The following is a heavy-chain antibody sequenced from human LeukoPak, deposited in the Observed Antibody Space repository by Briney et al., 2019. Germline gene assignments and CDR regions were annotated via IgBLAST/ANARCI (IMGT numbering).Heavy chain of an antibody. Sequence: ASVKVSCKASGYTVTVYYMHWVRQAPGQRLEWMGWINPNSGGTNYAQNFQGRVTMTRDTSISTAYMELSRLRSDDTAVYYCARDGNWGSLRGAFDIWGQGTMVTVSS. J-gene: IGHJ3*02. V-gene: IGHV1-2*02. CDR2: INPNSGGT. CDR1: GYTVTVYY. CDR3: ARDGNWGSLRGAFDI. D-gene: IGHD7-27*01.